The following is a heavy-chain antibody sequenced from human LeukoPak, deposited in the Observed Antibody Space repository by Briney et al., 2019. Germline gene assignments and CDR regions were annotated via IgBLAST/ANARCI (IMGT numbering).Heavy chain of an antibody. CDR2: IKQDGSEK. CDR3: ARDTTGGDYFDY. J-gene: IGHJ4*02. V-gene: IGHV3-7*03. CDR1: GFTFSSYA. D-gene: IGHD1-14*01. Sequence: GGSLRLSCAASGFTFSSYAMHWVRQAPGKGLEWVANIKQDGSEKYYVDSVKGRFTISRDNAKNSLYLQMNSLRAEDTAVYYCARDTTGGDYFDYWGQGTLVTVSS.